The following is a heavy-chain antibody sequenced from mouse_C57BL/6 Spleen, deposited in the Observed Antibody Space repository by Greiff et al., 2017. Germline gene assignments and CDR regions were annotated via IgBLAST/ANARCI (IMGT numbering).Heavy chain of an antibody. CDR1: GFTFSDYG. J-gene: IGHJ2*01. D-gene: IGHD2-4*01. Sequence: VQLQQSGGGLVKPGGSLKLSCAASGFTFSDYGMHWVRQAPEQGLEWVAYISSGSSTIYYAATVKGRFTISRDNAYNTLFLQLTSLRSEDTTKDDGARDYDYDVNYFDYWGQGTTVTVSS. CDR2: ISSGSSTI. V-gene: IGHV5-17*01. CDR3: ARDYDYDVNYFDY.